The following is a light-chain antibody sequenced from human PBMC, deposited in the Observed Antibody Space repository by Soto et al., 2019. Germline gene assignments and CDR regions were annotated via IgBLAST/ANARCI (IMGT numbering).Light chain of an antibody. J-gene: IGLJ2*01. CDR2: GNS. Sequence: QSVLTQPPSVSGAPGQRVTISCTGSSSNIGAGYDVHWYQQLPGTAPKLLIYGNSNRPSGVPDRFSGSKSGTSASLAITGVQAEDEADYYCQSYDSSLSGVVFGGGTKLIVL. CDR3: QSYDSSLSGVV. V-gene: IGLV1-40*01. CDR1: SSNIGAGYD.